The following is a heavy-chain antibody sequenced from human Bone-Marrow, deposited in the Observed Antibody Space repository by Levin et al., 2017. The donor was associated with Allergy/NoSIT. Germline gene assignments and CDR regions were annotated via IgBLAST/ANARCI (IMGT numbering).Heavy chain of an antibody. Sequence: SQTLSLTCTVSGGSISSGGYYWSWIRQHPGKGLEWIGYIYYSGSTYYNPSLKSRVTISVDTSKNQFSLKLSSVTAADTAVYYCARASDYGEMVDYWGQGTLVTVSS. D-gene: IGHD4-17*01. CDR2: IYYSGST. CDR3: ARASDYGEMVDY. J-gene: IGHJ4*02. V-gene: IGHV4-31*03. CDR1: GGSISSGGYY.